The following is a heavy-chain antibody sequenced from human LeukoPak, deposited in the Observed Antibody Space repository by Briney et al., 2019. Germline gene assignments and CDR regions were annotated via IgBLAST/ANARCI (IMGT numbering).Heavy chain of an antibody. CDR2: ISYDGSNK. Sequence: GRSLRLSCAASGFTFSSYGMHWVRQAPGKGLEWVAVISYDGSNKYYAESVKGRFTISRDNSKNTLYLQMNSLRAEDTAVNYCAKDRFSCSSTSCYLSFGCWGQGTLVTVSS. CDR3: AKDRFSCSSTSCYLSFGC. V-gene: IGHV3-30*18. CDR1: GFTFSSYG. J-gene: IGHJ4*02. D-gene: IGHD2-2*01.